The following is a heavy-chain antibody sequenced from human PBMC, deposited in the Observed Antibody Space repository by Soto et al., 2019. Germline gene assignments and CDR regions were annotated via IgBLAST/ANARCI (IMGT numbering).Heavy chain of an antibody. Sequence: PGGSLRLSCAASGFTFDDYGMSWVRQAPGKGLEWVSGINWNGGSTGYADSVKGRFTISRDNAKNSLYLQMNSLRAEDTALYYCARRKSSSWKLDYFDYWGQGTLVTVSS. J-gene: IGHJ4*02. CDR1: GFTFDDYG. CDR2: INWNGGST. V-gene: IGHV3-20*04. D-gene: IGHD6-13*01. CDR3: ARRKSSSWKLDYFDY.